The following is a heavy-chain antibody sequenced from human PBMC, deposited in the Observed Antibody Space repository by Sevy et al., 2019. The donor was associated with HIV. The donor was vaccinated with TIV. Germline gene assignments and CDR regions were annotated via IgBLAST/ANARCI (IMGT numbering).Heavy chain of an antibody. D-gene: IGHD6-13*01. CDR1: GFTFSSHG. Sequence: GESLKISCAASGFTFSSHGMHWVRRAPGKGLEWVGLISFDGNKRYYPDSVKGRFTISRDNSKNTLYLQMNSLRAEDTAVYYCAKDRTTGIAAAGTPFDYWGQGTLVTVSS. CDR2: ISFDGNKR. J-gene: IGHJ4*02. CDR3: AKDRTTGIAAAGTPFDY. V-gene: IGHV3-30*18.